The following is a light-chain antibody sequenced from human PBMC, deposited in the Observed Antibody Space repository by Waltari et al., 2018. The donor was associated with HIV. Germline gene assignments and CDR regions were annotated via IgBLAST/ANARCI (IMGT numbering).Light chain of an antibody. CDR1: SSDVGSENF. CDR3: CSYAGSSTYVV. Sequence: QSALTQPASVSGSPGQSITISCTGTSSDVGSENFVSWYQQHPGNAPKLIIYEGDKRPSGVSYRFSGSKSGSTASLTISGLQAEDEADYYCCSYAGSSTYVVFGGGTQLTVL. V-gene: IGLV2-23*01. J-gene: IGLJ2*01. CDR2: EGD.